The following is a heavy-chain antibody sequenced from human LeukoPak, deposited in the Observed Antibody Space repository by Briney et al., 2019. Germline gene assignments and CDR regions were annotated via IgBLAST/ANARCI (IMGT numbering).Heavy chain of an antibody. J-gene: IGHJ4*02. CDR3: AGSATPTRRFDY. Sequence: SETLSLTCTVSGGPISSGGYYWSWIRQHPGKGLEWIGYIYYSGSTYYNPSLKSRVTISVDTSKNQFSLELSSVTAADTAVYYCAGSATPTRRFDYWGQGTLVTVSS. CDR1: GGPISSGGYY. CDR2: IYYSGST. D-gene: IGHD2-15*01. V-gene: IGHV4-31*03.